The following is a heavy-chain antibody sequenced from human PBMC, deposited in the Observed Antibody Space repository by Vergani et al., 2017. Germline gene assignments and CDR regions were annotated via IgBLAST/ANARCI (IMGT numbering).Heavy chain of an antibody. J-gene: IGHJ5*02. CDR2: ISSSSSYI. V-gene: IGHV3-21*01. CDR1: GFTFSSYS. D-gene: IGHD3-22*01. Sequence: EVQLVESGGGLVKPGGSLRLSCAASGFTFSSYSMNWVRQAPGKGLEWVSSISSSSSYIYYADSVKGRFTISRDNAKNSLYLQMNSLRAEDTAVYYCARDDYYYDSSGYYPRWFGPWGQGTLVTVSS. CDR3: ARDDYYYDSSGYYPRWFGP.